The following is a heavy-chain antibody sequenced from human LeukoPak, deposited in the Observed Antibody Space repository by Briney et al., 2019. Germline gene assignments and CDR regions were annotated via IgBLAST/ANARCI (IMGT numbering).Heavy chain of an antibody. Sequence: SETLSLTCTVSGYSISSGYYWGWIRQPPGKGLEWIGSIYYSGSTYYNPSLKSRVTISVDTSKNQFSLKLSSVTAADTAVYYCARVSSGWYWGAFDYWGQGTLVTVSS. D-gene: IGHD6-19*01. CDR3: ARVSSGWYWGAFDY. V-gene: IGHV4-38-2*02. J-gene: IGHJ4*02. CDR2: IYYSGST. CDR1: GYSISSGYY.